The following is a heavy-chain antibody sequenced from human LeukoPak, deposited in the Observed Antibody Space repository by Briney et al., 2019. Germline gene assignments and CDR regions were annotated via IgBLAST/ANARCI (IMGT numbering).Heavy chain of an antibody. CDR3: ARDTGWLYYFDY. V-gene: IGHV3-11*04. CDR2: ISGSGSTI. CDR1: AFTFSDYY. J-gene: IGHJ4*02. D-gene: IGHD5-12*01. Sequence: GGSLRLSCAAAAFTFSDYYMSWIRQAPGKGLEWVSYISGSGSTIYYADSVKGRFTISRDNAKNSLYLQMNSLRAEDTAVYYCARDTGWLYYFDYWGQGTLVTVSS.